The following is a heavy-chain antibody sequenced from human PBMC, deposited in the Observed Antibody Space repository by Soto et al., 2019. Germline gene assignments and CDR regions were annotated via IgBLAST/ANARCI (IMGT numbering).Heavy chain of an antibody. CDR3: ARDRTEQWLPVDYFDY. CDR1: GFTFSSYW. CDR2: IKQDGSEK. J-gene: IGHJ4*02. Sequence: GGSLRLSCAASGFTFSSYWMSWVRQAPGKGLEWVANIKQDGSEKYYVDSVKGRFTISRDNAKNSLYLQMNSLRAEDTAVYYCARDRTEQWLPVDYFDYWGQGTLVTVSS. V-gene: IGHV3-7*05. D-gene: IGHD6-19*01.